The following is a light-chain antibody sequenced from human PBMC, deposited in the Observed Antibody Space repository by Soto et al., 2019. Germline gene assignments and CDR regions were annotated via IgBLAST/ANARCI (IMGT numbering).Light chain of an antibody. CDR2: WAS. CDR1: QSVLYSSNNKNY. V-gene: IGKV4-1*01. J-gene: IGKJ3*01. Sequence: DIVMTQSPDSLAVSLGETATINCKSSQSVLYSSNNKNYLAWYQQKPGQPPKLLIYWASTRASGVPDRFSGSGSGTDFTLTISSLQAEDVAVYYCQQYYSTPFTFGPGTKVDIK. CDR3: QQYYSTPFT.